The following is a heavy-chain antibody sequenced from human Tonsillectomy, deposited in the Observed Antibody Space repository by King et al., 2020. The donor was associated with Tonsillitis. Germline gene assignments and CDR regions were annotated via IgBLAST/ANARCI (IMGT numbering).Heavy chain of an antibody. CDR2: FTVSGGRT. CDR1: GFTFSSNA. V-gene: IGHV3-23*04. J-gene: IGHJ4*02. D-gene: IGHD3-22*01. Sequence: VQLVESGGGLVQPGESLRLSCVGSGFTFSSNAMSWVRQAPGKGLEWVSTFTVSGGRTYYADSVKGRFTISRDNSKNTLYLHMNILRAEDTAVYYCAKPNYYDSSAYYYYWGQGTLVTVSS. CDR3: AKPNYYDSSAYYYY.